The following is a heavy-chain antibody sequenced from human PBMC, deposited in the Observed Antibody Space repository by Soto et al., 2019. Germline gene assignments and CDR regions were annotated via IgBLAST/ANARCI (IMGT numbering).Heavy chain of an antibody. CDR1: GFAFSTYW. J-gene: IGHJ6*03. D-gene: IGHD1-1*01. V-gene: IGHV3-7*01. CDR2: IKQDGSDI. CDR3: VRGCGTSNCPYYLDV. Sequence: GGSLRLSCEASGFAFSTYWMSWVRQAPGKGLEWVATIKQDGSDIYYVDSVRGRFTISRDNAENSLYLQMRSLRAEDTAVYYCVRGCGTSNCPYYLDVWGKATTVTGSS.